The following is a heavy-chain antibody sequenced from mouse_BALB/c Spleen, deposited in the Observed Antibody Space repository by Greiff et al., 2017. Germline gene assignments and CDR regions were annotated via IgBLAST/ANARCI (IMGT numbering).Heavy chain of an antibody. D-gene: IGHD3-1*01. Sequence: EVKLVESGAGLVQPKGSLKLSCAASGFTFNTYAMNWVRQAPGKGLEWVARIRSKSNNYATYYADSVKDRFTISRDDSQSMLYLQMHNLKTEDTAMYYCVIQRYRSCYYYYAMDYWGQGTSVIVSS. V-gene: IGHV10-1*02. J-gene: IGHJ4*01. CDR2: IRSKSNNYAT. CDR3: VIQRYRSCYYYYAMDY. CDR1: GFTFNTYA.